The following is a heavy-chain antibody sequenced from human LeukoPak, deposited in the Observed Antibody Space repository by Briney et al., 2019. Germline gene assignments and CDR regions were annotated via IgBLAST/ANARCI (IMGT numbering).Heavy chain of an antibody. D-gene: IGHD6-19*01. CDR2: ISYDGSNK. Sequence: PGGSLRLSCAASGFTFSSYGMHWVRQAPGKGLEWVAVISYDGSNKYYADSVKGRFTISRDNSKNTLYLQMNSLRAEDTAVYYCAKDTGYSSSWPAGIAVAGTLDYWGQGTLVTVSS. J-gene: IGHJ4*02. CDR3: AKDTGYSSSWPAGIAVAGTLDY. V-gene: IGHV3-30*18. CDR1: GFTFSSYG.